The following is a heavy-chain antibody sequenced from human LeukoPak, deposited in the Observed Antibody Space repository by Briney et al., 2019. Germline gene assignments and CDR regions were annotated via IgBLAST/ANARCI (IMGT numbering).Heavy chain of an antibody. J-gene: IGHJ4*02. CDR2: ISGNGFNT. CDR3: AKGVRLWFAFYFAY. Sequence: GGSLRLSCAASGFNLGNYAMSWFRQAPGKGLEWVSAISGNGFNTYYADSVKGRFTISGESSGNTLSLQMHNLRAEDTAVYYCAKGVRLWFAFYFAYWGQGTLVTVSS. V-gene: IGHV3-23*01. D-gene: IGHD3-10*01. CDR1: GFNLGNYA.